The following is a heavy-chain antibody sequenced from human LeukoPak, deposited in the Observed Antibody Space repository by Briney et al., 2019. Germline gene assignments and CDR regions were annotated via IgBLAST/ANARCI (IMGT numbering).Heavy chain of an antibody. Sequence: ASVKVSCKASGYTFTSYGISWVRQAPGQGLEWMGWISAYNGNTNYAQKLQGRVTMTTDTSTSTAYMGLRSLRSDDTAVYYCARSEPYYYDSSGYRPYYFDYWGQGTLVTVSS. CDR1: GYTFTSYG. V-gene: IGHV1-18*01. CDR3: ARSEPYYYDSSGYRPYYFDY. CDR2: ISAYNGNT. J-gene: IGHJ4*02. D-gene: IGHD3-22*01.